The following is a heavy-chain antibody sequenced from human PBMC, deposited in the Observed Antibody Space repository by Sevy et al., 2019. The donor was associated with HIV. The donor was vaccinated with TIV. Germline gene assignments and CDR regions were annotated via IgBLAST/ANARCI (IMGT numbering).Heavy chain of an antibody. CDR1: AFIFDDYG. J-gene: IGHJ6*02. V-gene: IGHV3-30*18. Sequence: GGSLRLSCVGSAFIFDDYGMHWVRQAPGKGLEWVALISHDGGKKYYADSVKGRFTISRDNFKNTLYLQMNTLRRDDTAAYFCTKDPPVYGDFPYGMDVWGQGTTVTVSS. CDR2: ISHDGGKK. CDR3: TKDPPVYGDFPYGMDV. D-gene: IGHD4-17*01.